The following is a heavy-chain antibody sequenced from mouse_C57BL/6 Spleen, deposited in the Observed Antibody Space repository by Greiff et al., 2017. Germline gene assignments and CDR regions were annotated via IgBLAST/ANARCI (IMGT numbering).Heavy chain of an antibody. CDR2: ISDGGSYT. J-gene: IGHJ2*01. CDR3: ARDQDDGYSDYFDY. CDR1: GFTFSSYA. V-gene: IGHV5-4*01. D-gene: IGHD2-3*01. Sequence: DVKFVESGGGLVKPGGSLKLSCAASGFTFSSYAMSWVRQTPEKRLEWVATISDGGSYTYYPDNVKGRFTISRDNAKNNLYLQMSHLKSEDTAMYYCARDQDDGYSDYFDYWGQGTTLTVSS.